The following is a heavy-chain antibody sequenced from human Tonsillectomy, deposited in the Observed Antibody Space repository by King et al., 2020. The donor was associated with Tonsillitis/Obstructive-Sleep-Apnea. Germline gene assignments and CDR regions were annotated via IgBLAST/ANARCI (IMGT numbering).Heavy chain of an antibody. D-gene: IGHD4-11*01. CDR3: VRSTSRLDRFDY. V-gene: IGHV3-74*01. CDR2: INSDGSST. J-gene: IGHJ4*02. CDR1: GFTFSIYW. Sequence: DVQLVESGGGLVQPGGSLRLSCAASGFTFSIYWMHWVRQAPGKGLVWVSHINSDGSSTNYADSVKGRFTISRDNAKNTLYLQMNSLRAEDTVVYFCVRSTSRLDRFDYWGQGTLVTVSS.